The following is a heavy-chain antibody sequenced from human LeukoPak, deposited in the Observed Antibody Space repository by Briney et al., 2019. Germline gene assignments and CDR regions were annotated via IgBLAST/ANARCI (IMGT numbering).Heavy chain of an antibody. Sequence: GASVKVSCKASGYTFNRYGISRVRQAPGQRPEWMGWNSALTGNIDYAPKFQGRVTMNTDTSTRTAYMELSSLVSADTAVYFCARADPTNTGHEYFDYWGRGTLVTVSS. CDR3: ARADPTNTGHEYFDY. CDR1: GYTFNRYG. V-gene: IGHV1-18*01. J-gene: IGHJ4*02. CDR2: NSALTGNI. D-gene: IGHD2/OR15-2a*01.